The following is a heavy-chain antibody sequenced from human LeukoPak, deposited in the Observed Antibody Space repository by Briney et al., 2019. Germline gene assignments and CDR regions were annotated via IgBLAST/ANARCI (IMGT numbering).Heavy chain of an antibody. V-gene: IGHV3-66*01. D-gene: IGHD4-23*01. J-gene: IGHJ3*02. CDR2: IYSGGTP. Sequence: PGGSLRLSCAASGFTVSSNYISWVRQAPGKGLEWVSLIYSGGTPSYADSVKGRFTISRDNAKNSLFLQMNSLRDEDTAVYYCARGGYGANDDAFDIWGQGTMVTVSS. CDR1: GFTVSSNY. CDR3: ARGGYGANDDAFDI.